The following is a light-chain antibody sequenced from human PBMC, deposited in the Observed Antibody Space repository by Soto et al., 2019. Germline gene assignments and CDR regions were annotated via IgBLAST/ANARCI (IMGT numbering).Light chain of an antibody. Sequence: EIVMTQAPATLSVSPEERATLSCTASQSVNSNLAWYQQKPGQGPRLLISGASNRATGIPARFSGSGSGTEFTLSISSLQSEEFAVYYCQQYNNWPTFGQGTKVDI. CDR1: QSVNSN. CDR2: GAS. CDR3: QQYNNWPT. V-gene: IGKV3-15*01. J-gene: IGKJ1*01.